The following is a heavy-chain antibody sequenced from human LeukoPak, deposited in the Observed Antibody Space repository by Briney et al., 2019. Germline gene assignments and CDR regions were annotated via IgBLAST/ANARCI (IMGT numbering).Heavy chain of an antibody. CDR2: ISGSGGST. CDR1: GFTFSSYA. J-gene: IGHJ4*02. V-gene: IGHV3-23*01. D-gene: IGHD3-10*01. CDR3: AKGIIPYYYGSGSYYHVLDY. Sequence: GGSLRLSCAASGFTFSSYAMSWVRQAPGKGLEWVSAISGSGGSTYYADSVKGRFTISRDNSKNTLYLQMNSLRAEDTAVYYCAKGIIPYYYGSGSYYHVLDYWGQGTLVTVSS.